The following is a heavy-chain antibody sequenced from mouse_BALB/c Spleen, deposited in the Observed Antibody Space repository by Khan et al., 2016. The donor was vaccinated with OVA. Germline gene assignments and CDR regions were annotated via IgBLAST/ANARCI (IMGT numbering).Heavy chain of an antibody. CDR1: GFNLNDYY. Sequence: VQLQQSGAELVRPGALVKLSCKASGFNLNDYYMHWVKQRPEQGLEWIGWIDPENGNTIYDPKFQEKASMTADTSSNTAYLQLSSLTSEDTAVYYGARRDYDAMDYWGQGTSVTVSA. CDR3: ARRDYDAMDY. J-gene: IGHJ4*01. CDR2: IDPENGNT. V-gene: IGHV14-1*02. D-gene: IGHD1-1*02.